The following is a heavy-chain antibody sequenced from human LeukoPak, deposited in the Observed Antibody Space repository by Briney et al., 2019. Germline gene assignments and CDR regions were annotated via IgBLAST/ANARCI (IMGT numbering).Heavy chain of an antibody. J-gene: IGHJ3*02. CDR2: IYTSGST. Sequence: SQTLSLTCTVSGGSISSGSYYWSWIRQPAGKGLEWIGRIYTSGSTNYNPSLKSRVTISVDTSKTQFSLKLSSMTAADTAVYYCARVSITIAAAVSDAFDIWGQGTMVTVSS. V-gene: IGHV4-61*02. D-gene: IGHD6-13*01. CDR3: ARVSITIAAAVSDAFDI. CDR1: GGSISSGSYY.